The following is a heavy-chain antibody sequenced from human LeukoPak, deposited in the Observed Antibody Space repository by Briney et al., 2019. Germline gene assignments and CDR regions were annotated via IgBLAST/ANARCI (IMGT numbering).Heavy chain of an antibody. CDR1: GFSFSSYT. D-gene: IGHD1-26*01. J-gene: IGHJ1*01. CDR2: ISSSGSST. Sequence: GGSLRLSCAASGFSFSSYTMHWVRQAPGKGLEYVSAISSSGSSTYYVNSVKGRFTISRDNSKNTLYLQMGSLRAEDMAVYYCARRGSYSAEYFQYWGQGTLVTVSS. V-gene: IGHV3-64*01. CDR3: ARRGSYSAEYFQY.